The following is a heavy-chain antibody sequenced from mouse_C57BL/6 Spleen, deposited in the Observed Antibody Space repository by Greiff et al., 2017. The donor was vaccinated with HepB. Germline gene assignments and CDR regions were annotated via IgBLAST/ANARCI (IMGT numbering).Heavy chain of an antibody. J-gene: IGHJ2*01. V-gene: IGHV1-69*01. CDR3: ARSHPYGNSSLYYFDY. Sequence: VQLQQPGAELVMPGASVKLSCKASGYTFTSYWMHWVKQRPGQGLEWIGEIDPSDSYTNYNQKLKGKSTLTVDKSSSTAYMQLSSLTSEDAAVYYSARSHPYGNSSLYYFDYWGQGTTLTVSS. CDR1: GYTFTSYW. CDR2: IDPSDSYT. D-gene: IGHD1-1*01.